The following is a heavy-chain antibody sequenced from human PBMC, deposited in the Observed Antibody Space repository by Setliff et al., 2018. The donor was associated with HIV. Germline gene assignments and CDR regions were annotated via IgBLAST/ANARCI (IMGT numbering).Heavy chain of an antibody. D-gene: IGHD1-1*01. CDR3: ARSRSTRDAFDI. J-gene: IGHJ3*02. CDR1: GFTFIDYA. CDR2: ISSSGSYI. Sequence: GGSLRLSCAASGFTFIDYALNWVRQSPGKGLDWVSSISSSGSYIYYAGSLRGRFTISRDYASNSLYLEMNSLRVEDTAIYYCARSRSTRDAFDIWGQGTMVTVSS. V-gene: IGHV3-21*01.